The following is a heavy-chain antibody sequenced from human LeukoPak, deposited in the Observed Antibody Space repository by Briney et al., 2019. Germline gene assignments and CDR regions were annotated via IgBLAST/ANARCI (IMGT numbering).Heavy chain of an antibody. V-gene: IGHV1-2*02. D-gene: IGHD6-19*01. CDR1: GYTFTGYY. CDR3: ARVGSGSGRRPFDF. CDR2: ISPNSGGT. J-gene: IGHJ4*02. Sequence: ASVKVSCKASGYTFTGYYMHWVRQAPGQGLEWMGWISPNSGGTTYAQKFQGRVTMTRDTSISTAYMELSRLRSDDTAVYYCARVGSGSGRRPFDFWGQGTLVTVSS.